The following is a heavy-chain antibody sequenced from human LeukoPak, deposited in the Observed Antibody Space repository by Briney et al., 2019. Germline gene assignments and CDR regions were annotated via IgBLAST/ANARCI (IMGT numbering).Heavy chain of an antibody. CDR2: IYSGGST. V-gene: IGHV3-53*01. CDR1: GFTVSSNY. D-gene: IGHD2-15*01. Sequence: GGSLRLSCAASGFTVSSNYVSWVRQAPGKGLEWVSVIYSGGSTYYADSVKGRFTISRDNSRDTLYLQMNSLRAEDTAIYICAKDGGAYPYFLDVWGKGTTVIVSS. CDR3: AKDGGAYPYFLDV. J-gene: IGHJ6*03.